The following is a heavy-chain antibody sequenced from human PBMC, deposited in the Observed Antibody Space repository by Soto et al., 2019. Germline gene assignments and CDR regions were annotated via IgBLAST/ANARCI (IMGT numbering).Heavy chain of an antibody. CDR2: ISSSSSTI. CDR1: GFTFSSYS. V-gene: IGHV3-48*01. J-gene: IGHJ4*02. Sequence: PGGSLRLSCAASGFTFSSYSMNWVRQAPGKGLEWVSYISSSSSTIYYADSVKGRFTISRDNAKNSLYLQMNSLRAEDTAVYYCARDDERNPFDYWGQGTLVTVSS. CDR3: ARDDERNPFDY. D-gene: IGHD1-1*01.